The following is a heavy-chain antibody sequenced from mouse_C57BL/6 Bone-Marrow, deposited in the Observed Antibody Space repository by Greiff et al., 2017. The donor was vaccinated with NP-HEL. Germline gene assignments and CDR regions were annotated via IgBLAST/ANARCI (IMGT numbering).Heavy chain of an antibody. D-gene: IGHD2-5*01. CDR2: IRNKANGYTT. J-gene: IGHJ4*01. CDR3: ASSYNNYPYAMDY. Sequence: EVQLVESGGGLVQPGGSLSLSCAASGFTFTDYYMSWVRQPPGKALEWLGFIRNKANGYTTEYSASVKGRFTISRANSQSILYLQMNALRAEDSATYYCASSYNNYPYAMDYWGQGTSVTVSS. V-gene: IGHV7-3*01. CDR1: GFTFTDYY.